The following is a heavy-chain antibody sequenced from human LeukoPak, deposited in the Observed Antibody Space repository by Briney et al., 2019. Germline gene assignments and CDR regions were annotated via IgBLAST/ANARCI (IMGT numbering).Heavy chain of an antibody. CDR2: IKQDGSEK. CDR3: ARLRYFDSSHYFDY. V-gene: IGHV3-7*01. D-gene: IGHD3-9*01. CDR1: GFTFSGYW. Sequence: PGGSLRLSCAASGFTFSGYWMNWVRQAPGKGVEGMADIKQDGSEKYYVDSVKGRFTISRDNAKNLLYLKMNSLRTEDTAVYYCARLRYFDSSHYFDYWGQGALVTVSS. J-gene: IGHJ4*02.